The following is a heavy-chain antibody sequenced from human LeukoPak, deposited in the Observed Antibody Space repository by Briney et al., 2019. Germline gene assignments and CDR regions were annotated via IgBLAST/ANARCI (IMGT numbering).Heavy chain of an antibody. V-gene: IGHV3-30*02. D-gene: IGHD1-7*01. Sequence: PGGSLRLSCAASGFTFSSFGMHWVRQAPGKGLEWVAFIRYDGSNKYYADSVKGRFTISRDNSKNTLYLQMNSLRAEDTAVYYCAWNSQYYFDYWGQGTLVTVSS. CDR2: IRYDGSNK. CDR1: GFTFSSFG. CDR3: AWNSQYYFDY. J-gene: IGHJ4*02.